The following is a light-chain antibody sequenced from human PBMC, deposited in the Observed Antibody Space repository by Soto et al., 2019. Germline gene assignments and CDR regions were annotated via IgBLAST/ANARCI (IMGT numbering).Light chain of an antibody. CDR1: QSIGSW. CDR2: VVS. CDR3: QQYNDSPFT. J-gene: IGKJ3*01. Sequence: DIQMTQSPSTLSASVGDRVTITCRASQSIGSWLAWYLQKPGKAPKLLIYVVSGLQSGVPSRFSGSGSGTEFTLTISSLQPDDFATYYCQQYNDSPFTFGPGTKVDIK. V-gene: IGKV1-5*01.